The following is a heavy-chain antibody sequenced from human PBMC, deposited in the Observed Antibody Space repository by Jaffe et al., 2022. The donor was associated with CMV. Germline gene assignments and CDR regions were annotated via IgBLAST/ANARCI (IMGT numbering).Heavy chain of an antibody. CDR1: GFTFSGSA. D-gene: IGHD6-19*01. J-gene: IGHJ4*02. Sequence: EVQLVESGGGLVQPGGSLKLSCAASGFTFSGSAMHWVRQASGKGLEWVGRIRSKANSYATAYAASVKGRFTISRDDSKNTAYLQMNSLKTEDTAVYYCTVDSSGWYLYWGQGTLVTVSS. V-gene: IGHV3-73*02. CDR2: IRSKANSYAT. CDR3: TVDSSGWYLY.